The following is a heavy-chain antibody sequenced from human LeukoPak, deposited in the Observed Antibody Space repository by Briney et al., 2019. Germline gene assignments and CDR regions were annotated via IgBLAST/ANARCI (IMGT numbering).Heavy chain of an antibody. CDR2: IIPIFGTA. CDR3: ARGGVLWFGELRPLSFDY. D-gene: IGHD3-10*01. V-gene: IGHV1-69*13. Sequence: SVKVSCKASGGTFSSYAISWVRQAPGQGLEWMGGIIPIFGTANYAQKFQGRVTITADESTSTAYMELSSLRSEDTAVYYCARGGVLWFGELRPLSFDYWGQGTLVTVSS. J-gene: IGHJ4*02. CDR1: GGTFSSYA.